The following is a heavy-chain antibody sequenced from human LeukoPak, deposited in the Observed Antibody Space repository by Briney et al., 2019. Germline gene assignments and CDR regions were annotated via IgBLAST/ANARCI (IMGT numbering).Heavy chain of an antibody. J-gene: IGHJ3*02. Sequence: SETLSLTCTVSGGSISSYYWSWIRQPPGKGLEWIGYIYYSGSTNYNPSLKSRVTISVDTSKNHFSLKLSSVTAADTAVYYCAGDAKSDYGGNSWHAFDIWGQGTMVTVSS. D-gene: IGHD4-23*01. CDR2: IYYSGST. V-gene: IGHV4-59*12. CDR1: GGSISSYY. CDR3: AGDAKSDYGGNSWHAFDI.